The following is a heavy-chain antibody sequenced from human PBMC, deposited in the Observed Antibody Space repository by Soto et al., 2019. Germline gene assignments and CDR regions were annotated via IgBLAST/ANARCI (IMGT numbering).Heavy chain of an antibody. Sequence: QVQLQESGPGLVKPSETLSLTCTVSGGSVSSGSYYWSWIRQPPGKGLEWIGYIYYSGSTNYNPSLKSRVTISVDTSKNQFSLKLSSVTAADTAVYYCARRGYGSGSLDYWGQGTLVTVSS. CDR1: GGSVSSGSYY. CDR2: IYYSGST. V-gene: IGHV4-61*01. CDR3: ARRGYGSGSLDY. J-gene: IGHJ4*02. D-gene: IGHD3-10*01.